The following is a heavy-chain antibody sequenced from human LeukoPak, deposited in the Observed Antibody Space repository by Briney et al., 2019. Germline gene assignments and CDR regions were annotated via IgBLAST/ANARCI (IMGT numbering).Heavy chain of an antibody. V-gene: IGHV4-38-2*02. D-gene: IGHD4-11*01. CDR3: ARAYDYRNTFMFDP. CDR1: GYSISSGYY. Sequence: SETLSLTCTVSGYSISSGYYWGWIRQPPGKGLEWIGSIYHSGSTYYNPSLKSRVTISVDTSKNQFSLKLSSVTAADTAVYYCARAYDYRNTFMFDPWGQGTLVTVSS. CDR2: IYHSGST. J-gene: IGHJ5*02.